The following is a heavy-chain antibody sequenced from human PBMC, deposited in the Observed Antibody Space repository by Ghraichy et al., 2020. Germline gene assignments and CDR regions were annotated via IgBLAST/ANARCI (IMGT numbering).Heavy chain of an antibody. CDR2: ISGSSSTI. J-gene: IGHJ4*02. D-gene: IGHD7-27*01. Sequence: GGSRRLSCAASGFSLSDFGMNWVRQTPGKGLEWLSYISGSSSTIYYADSVKGRFTISRDNAKNSLYLQMNSLRDEDTAVYYCARESNWGSAYWGQGTLVTVSS. V-gene: IGHV3-48*02. CDR3: ARESNWGSAY. CDR1: GFSLSDFG.